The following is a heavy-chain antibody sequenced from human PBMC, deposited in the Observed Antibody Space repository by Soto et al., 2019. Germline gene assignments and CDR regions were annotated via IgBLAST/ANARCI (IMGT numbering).Heavy chain of an antibody. V-gene: IGHV4-31*03. Sequence: QVQLQESGPGLVKPSQTLSLTCTVSGGSISSGGYYWSWIRQHPGKGLEWIGYVYYSGSTYYNPSLKSRVTISVDTSKNQSSLKRSSVTAADTTLYYCARGLHCSSTSCYLYYYYMDVWGKGTTVTVSS. D-gene: IGHD2-2*01. J-gene: IGHJ6*03. CDR3: ARGLHCSSTSCYLYYYYMDV. CDR2: VYYSGST. CDR1: GGSISSGGYY.